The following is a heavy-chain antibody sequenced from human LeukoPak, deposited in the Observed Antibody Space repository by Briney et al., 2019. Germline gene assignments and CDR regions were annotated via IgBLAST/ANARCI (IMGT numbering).Heavy chain of an antibody. CDR2: ISAYNGNT. CDR1: GYTFTSYG. Sequence: ATVKVSCKASGYTFTSYGISWVRQAPGQGLEWMGWISAYNGNTNYAQKLQGRVTMTTDTSTSTAYMELRSLRSDDTAVYYCAREEVGAYYFDYWGQGTLVTVSS. V-gene: IGHV1-18*01. CDR3: AREEVGAYYFDY. D-gene: IGHD1-26*01. J-gene: IGHJ4*02.